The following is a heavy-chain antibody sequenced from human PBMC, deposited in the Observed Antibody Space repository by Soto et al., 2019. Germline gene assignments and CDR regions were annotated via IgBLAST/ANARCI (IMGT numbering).Heavy chain of an antibody. V-gene: IGHV4-34*01. J-gene: IGHJ4*02. CDR2: INHSGST. Sequence: PSETLSLTCAVYGGSFRCYYLSWIRQPPGKGLEWIGEINHSGSTNYNPSLKSRVTISVDTSKNQFSLKLTSVTAADTAVYYCARDKITGLFNYWGQGTLVTVSS. CDR1: GGSFRCYY. CDR3: ARDKITGLFNY. D-gene: IGHD2-8*02.